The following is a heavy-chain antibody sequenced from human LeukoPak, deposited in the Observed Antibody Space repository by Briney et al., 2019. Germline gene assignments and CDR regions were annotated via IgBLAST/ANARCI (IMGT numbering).Heavy chain of an antibody. Sequence: GALRLSCAASGFTFSDYYMNWVRQAPGKGLEWVSSISRTTRYIYYADSVKGRFTISRDNSKNSLYLQMNSLRAEDTAVYYCARDGVSSGYRVTFDIWGQGTMVTVSS. CDR1: GFTFSDYY. D-gene: IGHD3-22*01. CDR3: ARDGVSSGYRVTFDI. J-gene: IGHJ3*02. CDR2: ISRTTRYI. V-gene: IGHV3-21*01.